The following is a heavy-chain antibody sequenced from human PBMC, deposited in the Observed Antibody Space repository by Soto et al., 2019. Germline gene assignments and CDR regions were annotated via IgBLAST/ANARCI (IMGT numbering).Heavy chain of an antibody. V-gene: IGHV4-31*03. CDR2: IYYSGST. J-gene: IGHJ4*02. CDR1: GGSISSGGYY. Sequence: QLQLQELGPGLVKPSQTLSLTCTVSGGSISSGGYYWSWIRQHPGKGLEWIGYIYYSGSTYYNPSLKSRVTISVDPSKYQFALKLSSVTAADTAVYYCARVWGIAARQGPLTFDYWGQGTLVTVSS. CDR3: ARVWGIAARQGPLTFDY. D-gene: IGHD6-6*01.